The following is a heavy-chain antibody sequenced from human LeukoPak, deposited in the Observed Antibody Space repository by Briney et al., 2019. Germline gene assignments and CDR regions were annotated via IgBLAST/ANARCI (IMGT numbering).Heavy chain of an antibody. CDR3: ARHTTTTASYDAFDI. V-gene: IGHV5-51*01. CDR1: GYSFTSYW. CDR2: IYPGDSDT. D-gene: IGHD1-1*01. Sequence: GESLKISCKGSGYSFTSYWIVWVRQMAGKGLEWMGIIYPGDSDTRYSPSFQGQVTISADKSISTAYLQWSSLKASDTAMYYCARHTTTTASYDAFDIWGQGTMVTVSS. J-gene: IGHJ3*02.